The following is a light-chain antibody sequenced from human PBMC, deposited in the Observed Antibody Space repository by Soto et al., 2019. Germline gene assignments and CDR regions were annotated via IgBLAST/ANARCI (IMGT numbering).Light chain of an antibody. CDR2: VDSDGSH. CDR1: SGHSNYA. CDR3: QTWGAGIA. V-gene: IGLV4-69*01. J-gene: IGLJ3*02. Sequence: QLVLTQSPSASASLGASVKLTCTLSSGHSNYAIAWHQQQPEKGPRFLMKVDSDGSHTKGDGIPDRFSGSSSGAERYLTISTLQSEDEADYYGQTWGAGIAFGGGTKLTVL.